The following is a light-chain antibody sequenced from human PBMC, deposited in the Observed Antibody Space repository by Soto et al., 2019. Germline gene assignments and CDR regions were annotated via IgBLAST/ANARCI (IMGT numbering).Light chain of an antibody. CDR3: QQYNSYALT. CDR1: RTVSNW. J-gene: IGKJ5*01. V-gene: IGKV1-5*03. CDR2: RAS. Sequence: DIQITQSPSILSASVGDRVTITCRASRTVSNWLAWYQHQPGRAPRLLISRASTLESGVPPRFSGSGFGTEFTLTIDSLQPDDFGTYDGQQYNSYALTFGQGIRLEI.